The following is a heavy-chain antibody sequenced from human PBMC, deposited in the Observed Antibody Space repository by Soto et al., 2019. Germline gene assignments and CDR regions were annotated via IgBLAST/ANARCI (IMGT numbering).Heavy chain of an antibody. D-gene: IGHD3-9*01. CDR2: ISGSGGST. J-gene: IGHJ4*02. V-gene: IGHV3-23*01. CDR1: GFTFSSYA. Sequence: PGGSLRLSCAASGFTFSSYAMSWVRQAPGKGLEWVSAISGSGGSTYYADSVKGRFTISRDNSKNTLYLQMNSLRAEDTAVYYCAKAKDYNILTGYYPSKKQYYFDYWGQGTLVTVSS. CDR3: AKAKDYNILTGYYPSKKQYYFDY.